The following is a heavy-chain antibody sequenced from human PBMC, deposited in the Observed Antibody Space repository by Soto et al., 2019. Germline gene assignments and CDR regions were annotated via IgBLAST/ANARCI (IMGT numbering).Heavy chain of an antibody. CDR2: ISYDGSNK. D-gene: IGHD3-22*01. CDR1: GFTFSSYG. CDR3: AKDYRRDSSGYYVFDY. V-gene: IGHV3-30*18. J-gene: IGHJ4*02. Sequence: GGSLRLSCAASGFTFSSYGMHWVRQAPGKGLEWVAVISYDGSNKYYADSVKGRFTISRDNSKNTLYLQMNSLRAEDTAVYYCAKDYRRDSSGYYVFDYWGQGTRVTVSS.